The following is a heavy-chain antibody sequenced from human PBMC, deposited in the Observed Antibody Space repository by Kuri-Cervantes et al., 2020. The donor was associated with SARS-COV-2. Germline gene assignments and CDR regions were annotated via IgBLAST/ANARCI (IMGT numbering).Heavy chain of an antibody. V-gene: IGHV1-69*13. Sequence: SVKVSCKASGYTFTGYYMHWVRQAPGQGLEWMGGIIPIFGTANYAQKFQGRVTITADESTSTAYMELSSLRSEDTAVYYCARMITSGGSWYYYYGMDDWGQGTTVTVSS. CDR2: IIPIFGTA. CDR3: ARMITSGGSWYYYYGMDD. D-gene: IGHD2-15*01. J-gene: IGHJ6*02. CDR1: GYTFTGYY.